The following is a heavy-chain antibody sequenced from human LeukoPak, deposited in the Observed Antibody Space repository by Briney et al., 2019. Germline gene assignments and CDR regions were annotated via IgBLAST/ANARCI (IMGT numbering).Heavy chain of an antibody. J-gene: IGHJ5*02. Sequence: SETLSLTCAVYIDSFSNYHWNWSRQTTAKGMEWIGEVNESGGTNISPSLRSRVILSVDTSKNQFSLKLISVTVADTAIYYCARGQGATVPQVGKNWFDPWGQGTRVTVSS. D-gene: IGHD1-26*01. V-gene: IGHV4-34*01. CDR1: IDSFSNYH. CDR3: ARGQGATVPQVGKNWFDP. CDR2: VNESGGT.